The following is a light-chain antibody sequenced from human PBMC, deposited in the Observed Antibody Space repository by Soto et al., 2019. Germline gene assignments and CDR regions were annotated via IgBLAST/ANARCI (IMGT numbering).Light chain of an antibody. CDR1: QSISSW. CDR2: DAS. V-gene: IGKV1-5*01. CDR3: QHYNSYPLT. Sequence: DIQMTQSPSTLSASVGDRVTITCRASQSISSWLAWYQQKPGKAPKPLIYDASSLESGVPSRFSGSGSGTEFTLTISSLQPDDVATYYCQHYNSYPLTFGGGTNVEIK. J-gene: IGKJ4*01.